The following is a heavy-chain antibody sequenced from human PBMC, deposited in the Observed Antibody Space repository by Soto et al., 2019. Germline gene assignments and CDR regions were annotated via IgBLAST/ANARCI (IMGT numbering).Heavy chain of an antibody. D-gene: IGHD5-18*01. CDR2: ISTGSTYI. CDR3: AREDTYGLDYFDY. J-gene: IGHJ4*02. Sequence: EVQLVESGGGLVKPGGSLRLSCAASGFTFSTYNMNWVRQAPGKGLEWVSSISTGSTYIYYSDSVRGRFIISRDNAKNSLYLQMNSLRAEDTAVYYCAREDTYGLDYFDYWGQVPLVTVSS. V-gene: IGHV3-21*01. CDR1: GFTFSTYN.